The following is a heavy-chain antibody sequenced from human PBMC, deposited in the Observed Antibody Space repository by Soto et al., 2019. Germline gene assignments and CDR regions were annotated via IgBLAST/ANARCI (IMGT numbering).Heavy chain of an antibody. D-gene: IGHD2-2*01. Sequence: GGSLRLSCAASGFTFSSYAMSWVRQAPGKGLEWVSAISGSGGSTYYADSVKGRFTISRDNSKNTLYLQMNSLRAEDTAVYYCARPDHVVVPAAYYYYGMDVWGQGTTVTV. CDR2: ISGSGGST. CDR1: GFTFSSYA. J-gene: IGHJ6*02. V-gene: IGHV3-23*01. CDR3: ARPDHVVVPAAYYYYGMDV.